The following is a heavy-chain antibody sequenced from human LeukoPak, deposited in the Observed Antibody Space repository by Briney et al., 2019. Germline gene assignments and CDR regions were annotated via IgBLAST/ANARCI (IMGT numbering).Heavy chain of an antibody. D-gene: IGHD3-22*01. CDR2: INHSGST. J-gene: IGHJ3*02. Sequence: SETLSLTCAVYGGSFSGYYWSWIRQPPGKGLEWIGEINHSGSTYYNPSLKSRVTISVDTSKNQFSLKLSSVTAADTAVYYCASRGASYDSSGYYYRDIWGQGTMVTVSS. CDR1: GGSFSGYY. CDR3: ASRGASYDSSGYYYRDI. V-gene: IGHV4-34*01.